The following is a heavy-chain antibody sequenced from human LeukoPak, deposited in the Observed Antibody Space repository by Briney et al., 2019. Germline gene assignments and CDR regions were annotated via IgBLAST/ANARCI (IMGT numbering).Heavy chain of an antibody. J-gene: IGHJ4*02. Sequence: SQTLSLTCTVSGDSISSGDYYWSWIRQPAGKGLEWIGRISSSGSTYYNPSLKSRVTISVDTSKNQFSLKLSSVTAADTAVYYCARARGIAAAFDYWGQGTLVTVSS. V-gene: IGHV4-61*02. CDR1: GDSISSGDYY. D-gene: IGHD6-13*01. CDR2: ISSSGST. CDR3: ARARGIAAAFDY.